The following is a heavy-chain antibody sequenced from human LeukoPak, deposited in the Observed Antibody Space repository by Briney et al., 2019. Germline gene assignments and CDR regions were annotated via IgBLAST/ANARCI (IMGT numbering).Heavy chain of an antibody. CDR3: ASKYCSGSSCSTASYYYYYYLDV. Sequence: GGSLRLSCAASGFTVSSGYMSWVRQAPGKGLEWVSVIYSGGNSYYADSVKGRFTLSRDNSKNTLYLQMNSLRAEDTAVYYCASKYCSGSSCSTASYYYYYYLDVWGKGTTVTVSS. CDR2: IYSGGNS. V-gene: IGHV3-66*02. J-gene: IGHJ6*03. D-gene: IGHD2-2*02. CDR1: GFTVSSGY.